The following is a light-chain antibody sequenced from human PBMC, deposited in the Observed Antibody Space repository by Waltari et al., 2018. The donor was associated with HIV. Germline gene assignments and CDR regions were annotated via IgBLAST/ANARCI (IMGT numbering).Light chain of an antibody. CDR2: DVS. CDR3: GSYSGSKNFAV. Sequence: QSALTQPPSASGSPGQSVPISCTGTSSDVGGYNYAPWYQQHPGKAPKLMIFDVSKRPSGVPDRFSGSKSGNTASLTVSGLQAEDEADYYCGSYSGSKNFAVFGGGTKLTVL. J-gene: IGLJ3*02. CDR1: SSDVGGYNY. V-gene: IGLV2-8*01.